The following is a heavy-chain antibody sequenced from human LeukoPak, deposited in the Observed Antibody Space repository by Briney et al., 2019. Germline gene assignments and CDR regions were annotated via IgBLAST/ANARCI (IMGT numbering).Heavy chain of an antibody. J-gene: IGHJ5*02. CDR3: ARGQGRFLEWLSLYNWFDP. CDR1: GGSFSGYY. CDR2: INHSGST. D-gene: IGHD3-3*01. V-gene: IGHV4-34*01. Sequence: SETLSLTCAVYGGSFSGYYWSWIRQPPGKGLEWIGEINHSGSTNYNPSLKSRVTISVDTSKNQFSLELSSVTAADTAVYYCARGQGRFLEWLSLYNWFDPWGQGTLVTVSS.